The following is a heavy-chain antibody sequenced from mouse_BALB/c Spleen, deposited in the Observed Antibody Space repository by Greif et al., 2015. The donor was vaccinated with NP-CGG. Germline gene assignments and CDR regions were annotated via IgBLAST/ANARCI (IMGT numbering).Heavy chain of an antibody. D-gene: IGHD2-4*01. CDR2: IRSKSNNYAT. CDR1: GFTFNTYA. CDR3: VRLYYDYLYFDV. V-gene: IGHV10-1*02. Sequence: EVKLMESGGGLVQPKGSLKLSCAASGFTFNTYAMNWVRQAPGKGLEWVARIRSKSNNYATYYADSVKDRFTISRDDSQSMLYLQMNNLKTEDTAMYYCVRLYYDYLYFDVWGAGTTVTVSS. J-gene: IGHJ1*01.